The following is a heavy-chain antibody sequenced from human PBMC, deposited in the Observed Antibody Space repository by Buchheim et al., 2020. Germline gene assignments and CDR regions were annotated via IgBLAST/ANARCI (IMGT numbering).Heavy chain of an antibody. CDR2: IKQDGSEK. CDR3: ASYVVTAIRNDDY. V-gene: IGHV3-7*03. CDR1: RFIFSSYW. J-gene: IGHJ4*02. D-gene: IGHD2-21*02. Sequence: EVQLVESGGDLVQPGGSLRLSCAASRFIFSSYWMSWVRQAPGKGLEWVANIKQDGSEKYYVDSVKGRFTISRDNAKNSLYLQMNSLRAEDTAVYYCASYVVTAIRNDDYWGQGTL.